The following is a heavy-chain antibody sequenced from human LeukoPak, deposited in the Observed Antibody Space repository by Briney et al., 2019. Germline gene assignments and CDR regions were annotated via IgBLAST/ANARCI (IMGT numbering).Heavy chain of an antibody. V-gene: IGHV3-7*01. J-gene: IGHJ4*02. Sequence: GGSLRLSCTASGFTFGDYVMSWVRQAPGKGLEWVANIKQDGSEKYYVDSVKGRFTISRDNAKNSLYLQMNSLRAEDTAVYYCAREGSREYFDYWGQGTLVTVSS. CDR2: IKQDGSEK. CDR3: AREGSREYFDY. CDR1: GFTFGDYV. D-gene: IGHD2/OR15-2a*01.